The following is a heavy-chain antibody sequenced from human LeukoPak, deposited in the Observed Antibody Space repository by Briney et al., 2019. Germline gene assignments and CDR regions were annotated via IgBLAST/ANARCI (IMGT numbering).Heavy chain of an antibody. Sequence: GGSPRLSCAASGFTFSSYSMNWVRQAPGKGLEWVSSISSSSSYIYYADSVKGRFTISRDNAKNSLYLQMNSLRAEDTAVYYCARGPITMIVVVNFDYWGQGTLVTVSS. CDR2: ISSSSSYI. D-gene: IGHD3-22*01. V-gene: IGHV3-21*01. CDR3: ARGPITMIVVVNFDY. J-gene: IGHJ4*02. CDR1: GFTFSSYS.